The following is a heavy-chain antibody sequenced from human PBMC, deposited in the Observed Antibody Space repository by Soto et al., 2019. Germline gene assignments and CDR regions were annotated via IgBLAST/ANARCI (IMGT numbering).Heavy chain of an antibody. V-gene: IGHV3-21*01. CDR2: ISSSSFSI. D-gene: IGHD6-6*01. CDR3: ARNESSNIYGMDV. CDR1: GFTFSRYS. J-gene: IGHJ6*02. Sequence: EVQLVESGGGLVQPGGSLRLPCAASGFTFSRYSMNWVRQAPGKGLEWVSSISSSSFSINYADSVKGRFSISRDNAQNSLHLQMNNLSAEDTAVYYCARNESSNIYGMDVWGQGATVTVSS.